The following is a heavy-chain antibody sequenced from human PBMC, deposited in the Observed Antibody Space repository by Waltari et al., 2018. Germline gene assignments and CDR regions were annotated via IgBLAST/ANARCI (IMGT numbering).Heavy chain of an antibody. J-gene: IGHJ6*03. CDR2: RNPNSGNP. V-gene: IGHV1-8*01. D-gene: IGHD6-13*01. Sequence: QVQLVQSGAEVKKPGASVKVSCKASGYTFTSYDINWVRQATGQRLEWMGWRNPNSGNPGYAQKFQGRGTMTRNTSISTAYMELSSLRSEDTAVYYCARVSSSWWVYYYYYYMDVWGKGTTVTVSS. CDR3: ARVSSSWWVYYYYYYMDV. CDR1: GYTFTSYD.